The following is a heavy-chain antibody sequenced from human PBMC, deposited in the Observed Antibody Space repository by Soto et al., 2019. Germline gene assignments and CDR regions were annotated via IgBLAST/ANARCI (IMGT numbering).Heavy chain of an antibody. D-gene: IGHD1-26*01. Sequence: EVQVVESGGGLIQPGGSLRLSCAVSGFSVSNNYMGWVRLAPGKGLEWVSFLYSVGSTYYTDSVKGRFTIYRDTSQNTVHLQMTSLRAEDTAVYYCARARPPGWEIRGGYFDSWGQGTLFTGSS. CDR3: ARARPPGWEIRGGYFDS. V-gene: IGHV3-53*01. CDR1: GFSVSNNY. J-gene: IGHJ4*02. CDR2: LYSVGST.